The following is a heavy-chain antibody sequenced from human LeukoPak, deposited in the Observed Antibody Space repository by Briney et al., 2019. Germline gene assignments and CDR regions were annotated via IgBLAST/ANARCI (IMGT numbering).Heavy chain of an antibody. CDR3: ARDFPFWSNYLEYYYYMDV. D-gene: IGHD3-3*01. CDR2: ISTRGST. Sequence: SETLSLTCTVSGDSISSGNYYWNWIRQPAGKGLEWIGRISTRGSTHLNPSLESRVTISVDTSKNQFSLKLSAVTAADTAVYYCARDFPFWSNYLEYYYYMDVWGKGTTVTVSS. V-gene: IGHV4-61*02. J-gene: IGHJ6*03. CDR1: GDSISSGNYY.